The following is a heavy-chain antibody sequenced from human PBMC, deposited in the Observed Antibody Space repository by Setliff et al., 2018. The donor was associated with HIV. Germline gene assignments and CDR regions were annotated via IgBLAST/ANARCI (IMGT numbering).Heavy chain of an antibody. Sequence: LRLSCAASGFTFSSYWMSWVRQAPGKGLEWVANIKQDGSEKYYVDSVKGRFTISRDNAKNSLYLQMNSLRAEDTAVYYCARDHADSSGWYGWHYYYYGMDVWGQGTTVTVSS. CDR1: GFTFSSYW. D-gene: IGHD6-19*01. V-gene: IGHV3-7*01. CDR2: IKQDGSEK. J-gene: IGHJ6*02. CDR3: ARDHADSSGWYGWHYYYYGMDV.